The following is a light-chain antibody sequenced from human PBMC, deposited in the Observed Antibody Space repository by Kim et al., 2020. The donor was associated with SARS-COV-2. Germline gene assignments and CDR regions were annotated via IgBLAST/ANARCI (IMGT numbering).Light chain of an antibody. V-gene: IGKV1-17*01. J-gene: IGKJ5*01. Sequence: ASVGIRVTITCRGRQDIRNDLGWYQQNPGRAPKRLIYGASSLQSGVPSRFSGSGSGTEFTLTISSLQPEDFATYFCLQHNTYPITFGQGTRLEIK. CDR2: GAS. CDR3: LQHNTYPIT. CDR1: QDIRND.